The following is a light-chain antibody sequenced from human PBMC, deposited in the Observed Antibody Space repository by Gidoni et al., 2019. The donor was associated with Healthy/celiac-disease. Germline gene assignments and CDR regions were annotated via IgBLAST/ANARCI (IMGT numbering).Light chain of an antibody. CDR2: GAS. CDR1: QSVSSSY. Sequence: EIVFPQSPGTLSLSPGERATLSCRASQSVSSSYLACYQQKPGQAPRLLIYGASSRATGIPDRFSGSGSGTDFTLTISRLEPEDFEVYYCQQYGSSPGFTFGPGTKVDIK. V-gene: IGKV3-20*01. CDR3: QQYGSSPGFT. J-gene: IGKJ3*01.